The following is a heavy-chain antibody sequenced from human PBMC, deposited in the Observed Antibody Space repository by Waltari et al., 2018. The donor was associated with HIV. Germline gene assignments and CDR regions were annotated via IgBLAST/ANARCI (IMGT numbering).Heavy chain of an antibody. CDR3: ARLGDSSGYLLLDAFDI. Sequence: QVQLQQWGAGLLKPSETLSLTCAVYGGSFRGYYWTWIRQPPGKGLEWVGEINHSGSTNYSPSLKSRVTISVDTSKNQFSLKLSSVTAADTAVYYCARLGDSSGYLLLDAFDIWGQGTMVTVSS. D-gene: IGHD3-22*01. J-gene: IGHJ3*02. V-gene: IGHV4-34*01. CDR2: INHSGST. CDR1: GGSFRGYY.